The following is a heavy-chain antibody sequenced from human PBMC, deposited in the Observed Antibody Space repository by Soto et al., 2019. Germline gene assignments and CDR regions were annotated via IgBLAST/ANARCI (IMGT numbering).Heavy chain of an antibody. CDR3: AVGYCSSTSCRNGMDV. Sequence: PGGSLRLSCAASGFTFSSYGMHWVRQAPGKGLVWVSSISSSSNYIYYADSVKGRFTISRDNAKNSLYLQMNSLRAEDTAVYYCAVGYCSSTSCRNGMDVWGQGTTVTVSS. CDR1: GFTFSSYG. D-gene: IGHD2-2*03. CDR2: ISSSSNYI. J-gene: IGHJ6*02. V-gene: IGHV3-21*01.